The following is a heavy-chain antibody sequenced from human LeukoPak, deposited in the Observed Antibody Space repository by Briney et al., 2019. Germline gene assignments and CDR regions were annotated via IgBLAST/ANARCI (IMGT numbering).Heavy chain of an antibody. CDR1: GFTFSSYP. CDR3: AKVEDRRDLDY. Sequence: GGSLRLSCAVSGFTFSSYPMSWVRQTPGKGLEWVSAIGSSGVNTYYADSVKGRFTISRDNSKNTLYLQMNSLRAEDTAVYYCAKVEDRRDLDYWGQGTLVTVSS. J-gene: IGHJ4*02. D-gene: IGHD3-22*01. CDR2: IGSSGVNT. V-gene: IGHV3-23*01.